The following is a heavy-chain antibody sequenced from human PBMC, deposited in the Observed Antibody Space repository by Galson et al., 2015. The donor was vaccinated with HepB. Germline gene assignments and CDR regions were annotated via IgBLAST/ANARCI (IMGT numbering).Heavy chain of an antibody. V-gene: IGHV4-59*01. J-gene: IGHJ5*02. Sequence: TLSLTCTVSGGSISSYYWSWIRQPPGKGLEWIGYIYYSGSTNYNPSLKSRVTISVDTSKNQFSLKLSSVTAADTAVYYCARVYSTLGWFDPWGQGTLVTVSS. CDR2: IYYSGST. D-gene: IGHD6-13*01. CDR1: GGSISSYY. CDR3: ARVYSTLGWFDP.